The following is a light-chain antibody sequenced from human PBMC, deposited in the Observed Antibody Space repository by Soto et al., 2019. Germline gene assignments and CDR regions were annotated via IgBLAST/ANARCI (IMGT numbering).Light chain of an antibody. CDR3: QRYNSVHVA. CDR1: QDVGIY. Sequence: IQMTQSPSSLSASVGDRVTITCRASQDVGIYLAWYQQRPGTVPKLLIYSASTLQSGFPSRFSGSGSGTDFTVTISSLQPEDGATYYCQRYNSVHVAFGQGTRLEIK. V-gene: IGKV1-27*01. CDR2: SAS. J-gene: IGKJ5*01.